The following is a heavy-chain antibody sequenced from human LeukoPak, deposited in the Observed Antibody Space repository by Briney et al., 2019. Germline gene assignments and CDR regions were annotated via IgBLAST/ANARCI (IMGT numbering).Heavy chain of an antibody. D-gene: IGHD6-19*01. J-gene: IGHJ4*02. Sequence: GGSLRLSCAASGFTFGSCWMNWVRQTPGKGLEWVANINQDGSQKFYVDSVKGRFTISRDNANNSPYLQMNSLRAEDTAVYYCARDGNPAVAALKGFDYWGQGTLVTVSS. V-gene: IGHV3-7*01. CDR2: INQDGSQK. CDR3: ARDGNPAVAALKGFDY. CDR1: GFTFGSCW.